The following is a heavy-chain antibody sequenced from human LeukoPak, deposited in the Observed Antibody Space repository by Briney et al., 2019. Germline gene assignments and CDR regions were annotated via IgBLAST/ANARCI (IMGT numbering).Heavy chain of an antibody. V-gene: IGHV3-48*03. CDR1: EFTFSSYE. D-gene: IGHD3-10*01. CDR3: ARDLYYGSGSPPLLSY. CDR2: ISSSGDTI. Sequence: PGGSLRLSCAASEFTFSSYEMNWVRQAPGKGLEWVSYISSSGDTIYYADSVKGRFTISRDNAKNSLYLQLNSLRAEDTAVYYCARDLYYGSGSPPLLSYWGQGTLVTVSS. J-gene: IGHJ4*02.